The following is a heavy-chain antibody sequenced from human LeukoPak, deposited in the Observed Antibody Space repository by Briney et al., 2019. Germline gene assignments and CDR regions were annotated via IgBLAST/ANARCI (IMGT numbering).Heavy chain of an antibody. Sequence: SETLSLTCAVYGGSFSGYYWSWIRQPSGKGLEWIGEINHSGSTNYNPSLKSRVTISVDTSKNQFSLKLSSVTAADTAVYYCARARYYDSSGYPLDYWGQGTLVTVSS. CDR3: ARARYYDSSGYPLDY. CDR2: INHSGST. CDR1: GGSFSGYY. J-gene: IGHJ4*02. V-gene: IGHV4-34*01. D-gene: IGHD3-22*01.